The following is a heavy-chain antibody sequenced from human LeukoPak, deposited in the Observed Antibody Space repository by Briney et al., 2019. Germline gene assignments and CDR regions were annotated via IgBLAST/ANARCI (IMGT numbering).Heavy chain of an antibody. J-gene: IGHJ4*02. D-gene: IGHD3-22*01. CDR2: IHYSGNT. CDR3: ASGNGYYYRYFDY. V-gene: IGHV4-31*03. Sequence: PSETLSLTCTVSDDSISSVGYYWTWIRQYPGKGLEWIGYIHYSGNTYYNPSLKSRVTISVDTSKNHFSLRLSSVTAAYTAVYYCASGNGYYYRYFDYWGQGTLVTVSS. CDR1: DDSISSVGYY.